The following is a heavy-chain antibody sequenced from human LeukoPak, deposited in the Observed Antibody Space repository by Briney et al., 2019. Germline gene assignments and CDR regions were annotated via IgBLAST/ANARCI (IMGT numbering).Heavy chain of an antibody. Sequence: PSETLSLTCTVSGCSINSRSYYWSWIRQPAGKGLEWIGRIDTSGSTNFNPSLKSRVTISVDTSKNQFSLRLSSVTAADTAVYYGARGLRYFGWLYESWGQGSLVTVSS. CDR1: GCSINSRSYY. D-gene: IGHD3-9*01. CDR2: IDTSGST. V-gene: IGHV4-61*02. CDR3: ARGLRYFGWLYES. J-gene: IGHJ5*02.